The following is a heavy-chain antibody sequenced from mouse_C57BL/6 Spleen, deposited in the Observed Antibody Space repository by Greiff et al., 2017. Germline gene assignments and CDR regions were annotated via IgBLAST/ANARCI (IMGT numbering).Heavy chain of an antibody. J-gene: IGHJ4*01. CDR3: ARDLVYYGNFYAMDY. D-gene: IGHD2-1*01. CDR1: GFTFSDYG. CDR2: ISSGSSTI. Sequence: EVQRVESGGGLVKPGGSLKLSCAASGFTFSDYGMHWVRQAPEKGLEWVAYISSGSSTIYYADTVKGRFTFSRDNAKNTLFLQMTSLRSEDTAMYYCARDLVYYGNFYAMDYWGQGTSVTVSS. V-gene: IGHV5-17*01.